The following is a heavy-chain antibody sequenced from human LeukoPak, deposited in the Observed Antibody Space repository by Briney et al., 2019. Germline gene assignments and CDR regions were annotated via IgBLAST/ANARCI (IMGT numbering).Heavy chain of an antibody. V-gene: IGHV3-11*01. CDR1: GFTFGDYY. D-gene: IGHD5-12*01. CDR3: ARGPDIVATMAFDY. CDR2: ISSSGSTI. Sequence: GGSLRLSCAAPGFTFGDYYMSWIRQAPGKGMEWVSYISSSGSTIYYADSVKGRFTISRDNAKNSLYLQMNSLRAEDTAVYYCARGPDIVATMAFDYWGQGTLVTVSS. J-gene: IGHJ4*02.